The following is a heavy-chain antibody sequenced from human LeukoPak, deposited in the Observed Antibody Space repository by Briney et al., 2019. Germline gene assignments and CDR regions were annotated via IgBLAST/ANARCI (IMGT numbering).Heavy chain of an antibody. J-gene: IGHJ4*02. CDR1: GGSMSSYS. Sequence: PSETLSLTCTVSGGSMSSYSWSWIRQPPGEGLEWIGFIYYSGSTNYNPSLKSRVTISVDTSKNQFSLKVNSVTAADTAVYYRARHRTSGWGLDYWGQGTLVTVSS. CDR3: ARHRTSGWGLDY. CDR2: IYYSGST. D-gene: IGHD6-19*01. V-gene: IGHV4-59*08.